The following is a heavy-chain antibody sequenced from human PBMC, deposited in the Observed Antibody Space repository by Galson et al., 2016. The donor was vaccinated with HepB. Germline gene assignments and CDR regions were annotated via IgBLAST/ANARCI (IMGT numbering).Heavy chain of an antibody. Sequence: TLSLTCNVSGDSISSTGYYWHWIRQHPEKGLEWIGSIYYSGSSYHNPSLGSRLTISIGTSKEHFSLNLTSVTAADTAVYYCARSRYGGPPTYWGQGILVTVSS. CDR3: ARSRYGGPPTY. CDR1: GDSISSTGYY. CDR2: IYYSGSS. J-gene: IGHJ4*02. V-gene: IGHV4-31*03. D-gene: IGHD5-12*01.